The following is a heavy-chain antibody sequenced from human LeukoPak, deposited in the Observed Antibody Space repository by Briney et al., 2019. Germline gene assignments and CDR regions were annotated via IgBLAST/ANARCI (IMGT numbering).Heavy chain of an antibody. J-gene: IGHJ5*02. CDR2: ISSSGGTI. CDR3: ARVVGASGVGWFDP. CDR1: GFTFSDYY. V-gene: IGHV3-11*04. D-gene: IGHD1-26*01. Sequence: PGGSLRLSCAASGFTFSDYYMSWIRQAPGKGLEWVSDISSSGGTIYYAKSVKGRFTISRDNAKNSLYLQMNSLRAEDTAVYYCARVVGASGVGWFDPWGQGTLVTVSS.